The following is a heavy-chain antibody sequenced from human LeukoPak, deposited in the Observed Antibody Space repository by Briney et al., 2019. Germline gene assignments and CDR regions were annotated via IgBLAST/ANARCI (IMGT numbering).Heavy chain of an antibody. Sequence: GGSLRLSCAASGFTFSNCGMHWVRQAPGKGLEWVAVVWYDGSNKYYADSVKGRFTISRDNSKNTLYLQMNSLRAEDTAVYYCARDVPDSGNYYPDAFDIWGQGTMVTVSS. CDR1: GFTFSNCG. CDR3: ARDVPDSGNYYPDAFDI. J-gene: IGHJ3*02. CDR2: VWYDGSNK. V-gene: IGHV3-33*01. D-gene: IGHD3-10*01.